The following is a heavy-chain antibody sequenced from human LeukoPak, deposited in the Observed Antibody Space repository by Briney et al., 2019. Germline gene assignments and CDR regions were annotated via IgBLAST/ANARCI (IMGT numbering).Heavy chain of an antibody. V-gene: IGHV3-7*01. D-gene: IGHD3-22*01. J-gene: IGHJ4*02. Sequence: GGSLRLSCAASGFSFSATWMTWVRQAPGKGLEWVANIKPDGSERYSLDSVKGRFTVSTDNAKTSLYLQMNSLRVEDTATYYCASDLNHDSGGWGQGTLVTVSS. CDR2: IKPDGSER. CDR1: GFSFSATW. CDR3: ASDLNHDSGG.